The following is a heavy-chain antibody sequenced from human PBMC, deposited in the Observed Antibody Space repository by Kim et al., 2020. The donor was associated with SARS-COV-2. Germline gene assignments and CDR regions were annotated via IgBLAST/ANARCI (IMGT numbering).Heavy chain of an antibody. CDR1: GFKFSTFG. CDR3: ATSLHYYDTNGFYPYYFDS. CDR2: ISSDGSKK. J-gene: IGHJ4*02. D-gene: IGHD3-22*01. Sequence: GGSLRLSCAASGFKFSTFGMHWVRQTPGKGVGWVALISSDGSKKYYADSVKGRFTISRDNFRNTLYLQMDSLRAEDTAVYYCATSLHYYDTNGFYPYYFDSWGQGTLVTVSS. V-gene: IGHV3-30*03.